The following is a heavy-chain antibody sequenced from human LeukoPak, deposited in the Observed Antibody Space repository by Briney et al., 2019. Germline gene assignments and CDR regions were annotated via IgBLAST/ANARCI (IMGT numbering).Heavy chain of an antibody. CDR2: ISHYNGNT. Sequence: ASVNVSCKASGYTFTSYGISWVRQAPGQGLEWMGWISHYNGNTNYAQKLQGRVTMTTDTSTSTAYMELRSLRSDDTAVYYCAREWRRFFSWSGYQNWFDPWGQGTLVTVSS. D-gene: IGHD3-3*01. J-gene: IGHJ5*02. V-gene: IGHV1-18*01. CDR3: AREWRRFFSWSGYQNWFDP. CDR1: GYTFTSYG.